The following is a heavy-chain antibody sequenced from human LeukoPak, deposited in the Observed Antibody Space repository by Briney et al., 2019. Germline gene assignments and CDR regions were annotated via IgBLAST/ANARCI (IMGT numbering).Heavy chain of an antibody. D-gene: IGHD1-1*01. CDR3: ARDFESETTRSFDY. V-gene: IGHV1-18*01. Sequence: ASVKVSCKASGYTFTNYGISWVRQAPGQGLDWMGWINSNNANTKYAQKFQGRVTMTTDTSASTAYMELRSLRSDDTAVYHCARDFESETTRSFDYWGQGTLVTVSS. CDR2: INSNNANT. J-gene: IGHJ4*02. CDR1: GYTFTNYG.